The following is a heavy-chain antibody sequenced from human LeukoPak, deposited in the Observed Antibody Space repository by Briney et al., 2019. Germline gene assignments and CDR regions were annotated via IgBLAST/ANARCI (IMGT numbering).Heavy chain of an antibody. CDR1: GFTFSGSD. J-gene: IGHJ4*02. Sequence: GGSLRLSCAASGFTFSGSDIHWVRQASGKGLEWVGRVQTKANSYATAYAASLKGRFTISRDDSINTASLQMNSLRTDDTAVYYCTTYISGHYWGQGTLVTVSS. D-gene: IGHD1-20*01. CDR2: VQTKANSYAT. V-gene: IGHV3-73*01. CDR3: TTYISGHY.